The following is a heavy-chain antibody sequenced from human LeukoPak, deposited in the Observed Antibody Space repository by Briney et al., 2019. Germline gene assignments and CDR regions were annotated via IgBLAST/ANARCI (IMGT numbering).Heavy chain of an antibody. D-gene: IGHD2-2*01. CDR3: ARDRGCSSSSCYSPFGDWYFDL. Sequence: SETLSLTCTVSGGSISSYYWSWVRQPAGKGLEWIGRFYTSGSTNYNPSLKGRVTMSVDTSKNQFSLKLSSVTAADTAVYYCARDRGCSSSSCYSPFGDWYFDLWGRGTLVTVSS. CDR1: GGSISSYY. J-gene: IGHJ2*01. V-gene: IGHV4-4*07. CDR2: FYTSGST.